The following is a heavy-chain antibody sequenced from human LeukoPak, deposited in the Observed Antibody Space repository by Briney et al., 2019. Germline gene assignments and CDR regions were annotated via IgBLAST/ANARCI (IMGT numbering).Heavy chain of an antibody. CDR1: GASISSYD. J-gene: IGHJ4*02. D-gene: IGHD3-3*01. V-gene: IGHV4-38-2*01. CDR2: IYHSGST. CDR3: ARVGGEWLPIDY. Sequence: SETLSLTCAVSGASISSYDWSWIRQPPGKGLEWIGSIYHSGSTYYNPSLKSRVAISVDTSKNQFSLKLSSVTAADTAVYYCARVGGEWLPIDYWGQGTLVTVSS.